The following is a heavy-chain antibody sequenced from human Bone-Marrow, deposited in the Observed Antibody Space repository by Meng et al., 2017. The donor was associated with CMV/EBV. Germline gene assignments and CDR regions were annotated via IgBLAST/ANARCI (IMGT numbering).Heavy chain of an antibody. J-gene: IGHJ4*02. CDR3: ARGDYDSSGFFDY. Sequence: GESLKISCAASGFTFDDYGMSWVRQAPGKGPEWVSGINWNGGSTGYADSVKGRFTISRDNAKNSLYLQMNSLRAEDTALYYCARGDYDSSGFFDYWGQGTLVTVSS. CDR2: INWNGGST. CDR1: GFTFDDYG. V-gene: IGHV3-20*04. D-gene: IGHD3-22*01.